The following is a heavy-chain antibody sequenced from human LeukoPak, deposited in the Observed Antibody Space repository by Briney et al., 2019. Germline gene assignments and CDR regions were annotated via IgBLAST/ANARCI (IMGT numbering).Heavy chain of an antibody. J-gene: IGHJ6*03. Sequence: GGSLRLSCAASGFTFSSYAMSWVRQAPGKGLEWVSFISSSSSYIYYADSVKGRFTISRDNAKNSLYLQMNSLRAEDTAVYYCARSEMGSYNYYMDVWGKGTTVTISS. CDR3: ARSEMGSYNYYMDV. CDR1: GFTFSSYA. D-gene: IGHD5-24*01. CDR2: ISSSSSYI. V-gene: IGHV3-21*01.